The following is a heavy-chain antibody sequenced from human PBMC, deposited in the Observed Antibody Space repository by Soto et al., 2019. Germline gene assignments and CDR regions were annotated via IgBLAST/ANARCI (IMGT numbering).Heavy chain of an antibody. CDR2: IKSKTDGGTA. V-gene: IGHV3-15*01. J-gene: IGHJ4*02. Sequence: PGGSLRLSCVASGFNLSHPWMTWFRQAAGKGLEWVGRIKSKTDGGTADYAAPVKGRATISRDDSKNTVYLQMNSLKTEDTAVYYCTIGIYYDILTGYHNVAYWGQGALVTVSS. CDR3: TIGIYYDILTGYHNVAY. CDR1: GFNLSHPW. D-gene: IGHD3-9*01.